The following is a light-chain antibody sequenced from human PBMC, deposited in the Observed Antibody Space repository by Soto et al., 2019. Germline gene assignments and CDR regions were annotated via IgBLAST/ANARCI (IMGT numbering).Light chain of an antibody. CDR3: SSYTSSSTLVV. Sequence: QSVLTQPASVSGSPGQSITISCTGTSSDVGGYNYVSWYQQHPGKAPKLMIYDVSNRPSGVSNHFSGSKSGNTASLTISGLQAEDEADYYCSSYTSSSTLVVFGGGTKLTV. V-gene: IGLV2-14*01. CDR2: DVS. CDR1: SSDVGGYNY. J-gene: IGLJ2*01.